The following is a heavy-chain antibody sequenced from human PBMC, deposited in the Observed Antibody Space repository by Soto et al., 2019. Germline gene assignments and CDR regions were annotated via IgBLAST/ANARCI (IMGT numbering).Heavy chain of an antibody. Sequence: PSETLSLTCAVYGGSFSGYYWSWIRQPPGRGLEWIGEINHSGTTKYNPSLKSRVTISVDTSKNQFSLKLSSVTAADTPVYYCASPSRFDSSSYYFDSWGQGTQVTVSS. CDR2: INHSGTT. D-gene: IGHD3-22*01. V-gene: IGHV4-34*01. CDR1: GGSFSGYY. J-gene: IGHJ4*02. CDR3: ASPSRFDSSSYYFDS.